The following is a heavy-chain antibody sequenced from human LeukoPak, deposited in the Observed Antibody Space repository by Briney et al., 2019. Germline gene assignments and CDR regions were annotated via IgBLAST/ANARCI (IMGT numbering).Heavy chain of an antibody. Sequence: GGSLRLSCAASGFTVSNNYMSWVRQAPGKGLEWVSVIYSGGTTYYADSVKGRFTISRDSSKNTLYLQMNSLGAEDTAVYYCARDFDGDYSFDYWGQGTLVTVSS. D-gene: IGHD4-17*01. V-gene: IGHV3-66*01. J-gene: IGHJ4*02. CDR1: GFTVSNNY. CDR2: IYSGGTT. CDR3: ARDFDGDYSFDY.